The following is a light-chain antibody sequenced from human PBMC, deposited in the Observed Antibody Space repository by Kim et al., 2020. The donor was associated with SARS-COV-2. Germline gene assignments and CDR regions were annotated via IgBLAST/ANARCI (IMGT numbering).Light chain of an antibody. CDR1: NIGRKN. V-gene: IGLV3-9*01. Sequence: SYELTQPLSVSVALGQTARITCGGDNIGRKNLNWYQQRPGQAPVLVIYRDNNRPSGIPERFSGSNSGNTATLTISGAQAGDEADYYCQVWTSGSAVFGGGTQLTVL. CDR2: RDN. J-gene: IGLJ3*02. CDR3: QVWTSGSAV.